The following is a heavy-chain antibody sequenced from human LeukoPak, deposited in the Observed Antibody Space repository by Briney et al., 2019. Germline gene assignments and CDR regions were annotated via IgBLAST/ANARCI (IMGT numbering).Heavy chain of an antibody. CDR1: GDSVSSNSAA. D-gene: IGHD2-8*02. J-gene: IGHJ4*02. V-gene: IGHV6-1*01. CDR3: VRDTGFDFDY. CDR2: TYYRSKWYN. Sequence: SQTLSLTFAISGDSVSSNSAAWNWIRQSPSRGLEWLGRTYYRSKWYNDYAVSVKSRIAINPDTSKNQFSLQLNSATPEDTALYYCVRDTGFDFDYWGQGTLVTVSS.